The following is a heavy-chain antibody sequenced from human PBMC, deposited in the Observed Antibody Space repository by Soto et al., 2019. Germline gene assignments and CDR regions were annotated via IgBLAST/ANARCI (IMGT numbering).Heavy chain of an antibody. Sequence: PGGSLRLSCAASGFTFSSYGMHWVRQAPGKGLEWVAVISYDGSNKYYADSVKGRFTISRDNSKNTLYQQMNSLRAEDTAVYFCVKEGGKSGYCSGGSSPLDIWGQGTMVTVSS. V-gene: IGHV3-30*18. D-gene: IGHD2-15*01. CDR1: GFTFSSYG. CDR2: ISYDGSNK. J-gene: IGHJ3*02. CDR3: VKEGGKSGYCSGGSSPLDI.